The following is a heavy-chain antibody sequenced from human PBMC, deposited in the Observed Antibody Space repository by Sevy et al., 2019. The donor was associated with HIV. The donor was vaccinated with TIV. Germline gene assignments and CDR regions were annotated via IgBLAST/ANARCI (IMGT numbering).Heavy chain of an antibody. Sequence: GGSLRLSCAASGFTLSNYNMNWVRQAPGKGLESVSSITSSSKFKYYADSLKGRLTISRDDAKNSVFLQINSLRVEDTAVYYCARAGGLVDGGMDVWGQGTTVTVSS. CDR3: ARAGGLVDGGMDV. CDR1: GFTLSNYN. J-gene: IGHJ6*02. CDR2: ITSSSKFK. D-gene: IGHD3-16*01. V-gene: IGHV3-21*01.